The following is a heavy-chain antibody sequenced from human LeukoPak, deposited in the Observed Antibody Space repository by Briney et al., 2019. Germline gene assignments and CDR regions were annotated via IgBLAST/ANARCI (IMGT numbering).Heavy chain of an antibody. CDR1: GYSFTSYW. Sequence: NRGESLKISCKGSGYSFTSYWIGWARQMPGKGLEWMGIIYPGDSDTRYSPSFQGQVTISADKSISTAYLQWSSLKASDTAMYYCARLTLTTVSPFDPWGQGTLVTVSS. J-gene: IGHJ5*02. D-gene: IGHD4-17*01. CDR3: ARLTLTTVSPFDP. V-gene: IGHV5-51*01. CDR2: IYPGDSDT.